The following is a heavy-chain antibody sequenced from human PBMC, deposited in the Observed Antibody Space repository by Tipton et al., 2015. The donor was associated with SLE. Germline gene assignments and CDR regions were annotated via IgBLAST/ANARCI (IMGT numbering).Heavy chain of an antibody. V-gene: IGHV4-39*07. D-gene: IGHD2-2*01. Sequence: TLSLTCTVSGGSISSSSYYWGWIRQPPGKGLEWIGCIYYSGSTNYNPSLKSRVTISVDTSKNQFSLKLSSVTAADTAVYHCARGKDIVVVWGQGTLVTVSS. J-gene: IGHJ4*02. CDR3: ARGKDIVVV. CDR2: IYYSGST. CDR1: GGSISSSSYY.